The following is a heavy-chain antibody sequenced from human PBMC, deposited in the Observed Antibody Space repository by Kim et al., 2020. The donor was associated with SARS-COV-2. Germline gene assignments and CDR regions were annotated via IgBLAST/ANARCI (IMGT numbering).Heavy chain of an antibody. CDR1: GFTFGDYA. CDR3: AKDRREWLSYYYYYYMDV. D-gene: IGHD3-3*01. V-gene: IGHV3-9*01. Sequence: GGSLRLSCAASGFTFGDYAMHWVRQAPGKGLEWVSGISWNSGSIGYADSVKGRFTISRDNAKNSLYLQMNSLRAEDTALYYCAKDRREWLSYYYYYYMDVGGEGTTVTVSS. CDR2: ISWNSGSI. J-gene: IGHJ6*03.